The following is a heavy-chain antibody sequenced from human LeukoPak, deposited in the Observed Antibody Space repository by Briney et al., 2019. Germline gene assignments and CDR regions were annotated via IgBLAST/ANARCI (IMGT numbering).Heavy chain of an antibody. J-gene: IGHJ4*02. Sequence: GGSLRLSCAASGFTFSCYAMSWVRQAPGKGLEWVSAISGSGGSTYYADSVKGRFTISRDNSKNTLYLQMNSLRAEDTAVYYCAKAREAWSGYSHFDYWGQGTLVTVSS. V-gene: IGHV3-23*01. CDR3: AKAREAWSGYSHFDY. D-gene: IGHD3-3*01. CDR1: GFTFSCYA. CDR2: ISGSGGST.